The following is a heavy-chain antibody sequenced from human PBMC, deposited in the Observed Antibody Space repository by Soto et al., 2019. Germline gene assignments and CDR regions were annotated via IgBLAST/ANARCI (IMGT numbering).Heavy chain of an antibody. D-gene: IGHD6-13*01. Sequence: PGGSLRLSCVASEFRFSTYNMNWVRQAPGKGLEWVSFISSTSSHIHYADSVKGRFTISRDNAKNSLYLQMNSLRAEDTAVYYCARDPAADGYYGMDVWGQGTTVTVSS. J-gene: IGHJ6*02. CDR1: EFRFSTYN. CDR2: ISSTSSHI. CDR3: ARDPAADGYYGMDV. V-gene: IGHV3-21*01.